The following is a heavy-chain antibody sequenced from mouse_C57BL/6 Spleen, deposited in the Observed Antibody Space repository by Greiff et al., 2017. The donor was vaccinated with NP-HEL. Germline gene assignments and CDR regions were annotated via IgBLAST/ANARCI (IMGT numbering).Heavy chain of an antibody. CDR1: GYAFSSSW. CDR2: IYPGDGDT. D-gene: IGHD2-1*01. CDR3: SSYGRGYYALDY. J-gene: IGHJ4*01. Sequence: QVQLQQSGPELVKPGASVKLSCKASGYAFSSSWMHWVKQRPGKGLEWIGRIYPGDGDTNYNQKFKGKATLTADKSSSTAYMQLSSLTAEDSAVYVCSSYGRGYYALDYWGQGTPVTVSA. V-gene: IGHV1-82*01.